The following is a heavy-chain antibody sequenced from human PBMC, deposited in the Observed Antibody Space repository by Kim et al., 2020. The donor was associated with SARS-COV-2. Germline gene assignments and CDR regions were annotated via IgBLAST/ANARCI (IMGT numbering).Heavy chain of an antibody. D-gene: IGHD3-10*01. CDR2: INAGNGHT. V-gene: IGHV1-3*01. CDR3: ARGWFGQNYFDF. CDR1: GYTLTNYD. Sequence: ASVKVSCKASGYTLTNYDMHWVRQAPGQRLEWMGWINAGNGHTQYSQKFQVRLTFTRDTSASTAYMELSSLRSEDTAVYYCARGWFGQNYFDFWGQGSLVTVSS. J-gene: IGHJ4*02.